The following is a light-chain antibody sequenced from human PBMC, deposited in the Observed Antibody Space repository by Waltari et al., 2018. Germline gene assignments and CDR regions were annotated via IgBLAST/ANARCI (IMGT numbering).Light chain of an antibody. CDR2: DVA. CDR1: GSDVAVSNF. J-gene: IGLJ3*02. V-gene: IGLV2-11*01. Sequence: QSALTQPRSVSGSPGQSVTISCTATGSDVAVSNFVSWYQQHPGEAPKLVIYDVAERPSGVPSRFSGSKSGNSASLTVSGLQAEDEAVYYCCSFTGTWVFGGGTKLTVL. CDR3: CSFTGTWV.